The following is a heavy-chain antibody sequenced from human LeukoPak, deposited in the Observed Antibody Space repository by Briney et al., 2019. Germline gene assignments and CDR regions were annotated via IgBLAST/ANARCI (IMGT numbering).Heavy chain of an antibody. J-gene: IGHJ4*02. CDR1: GGSISNYY. Sequence: SETLSLTCSVSGGSISNYYWSWIRQPPGKGLEWIGYIYYTGNTNYNPSLKSRVTISVDTSKNQFSLKLSSVTAADTAVYYCARDLLDWGQGTLVTVSS. D-gene: IGHD2-15*01. CDR3: ARDLLD. V-gene: IGHV4-59*01. CDR2: IYYTGNT.